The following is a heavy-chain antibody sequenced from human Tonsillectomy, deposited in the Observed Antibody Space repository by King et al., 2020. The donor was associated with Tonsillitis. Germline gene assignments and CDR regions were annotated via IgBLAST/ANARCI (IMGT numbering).Heavy chain of an antibody. J-gene: IGHJ4*02. V-gene: IGHV1-46*01. CDR1: GYTFTSYH. CDR3: ARDLGLIILGATRPSY. Sequence: EQLVQSGAEVKQPGASVKVACKASGYTFTSYHIHWMRQAPGQGLEWMGVINPSGGGTNYAQEFEDRVTLTSDTSTSTVYMDLSSLTSDDTAVYYCARDLGLIILGATRPSYWGQGTLLTVSS. D-gene: IGHD1-26*01. CDR2: INPSGGGT.